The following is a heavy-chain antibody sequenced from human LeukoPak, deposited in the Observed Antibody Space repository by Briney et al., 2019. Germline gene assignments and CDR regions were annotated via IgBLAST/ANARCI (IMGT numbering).Heavy chain of an antibody. Sequence: SETLSLTCTVSGGSISSSSYYWGWIRQPPGKGLESIGSIYYSGSTYYNPSLKSRVTISVDTTKNQFSLKLSSVTAADTAVYYCAREIVVPISVLDYWGQGTLVTVSS. CDR3: AREIVVPISVLDY. D-gene: IGHD3-22*01. V-gene: IGHV4-39*02. J-gene: IGHJ4*02. CDR1: GGSISSSSYY. CDR2: IYYSGST.